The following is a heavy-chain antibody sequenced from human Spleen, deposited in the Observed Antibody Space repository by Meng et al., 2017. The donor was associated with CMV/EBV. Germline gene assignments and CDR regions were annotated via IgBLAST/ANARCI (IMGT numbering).Heavy chain of an antibody. CDR1: CYTFTGYD. CDR3: ARCRTSSSATDY. V-gene: IGHV1-18*01. CDR2: ICAYNCST. D-gene: IGHD6-6*01. Sequence: GYQVELGAVVKEPGASLKVSCKAFCYTFTGYDISWVRQAPGQGLEWMGWICAYNCSTDCAQMLQGRVTMTTDTSTNTAYMELRSLISDDTAVYYGARCRTSSSATDYCGQGTLVTVSS. J-gene: IGHJ4*02.